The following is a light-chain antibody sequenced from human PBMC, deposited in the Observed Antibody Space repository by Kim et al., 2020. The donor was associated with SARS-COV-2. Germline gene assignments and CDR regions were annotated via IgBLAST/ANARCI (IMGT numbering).Light chain of an antibody. Sequence: ASTGYRVTISCRASQDISSYLAWYQQKPGKAPKLLIYAASTLQSGVPSRFSGSGSGTDFTLTISCLQSEDFATYYCQQYYSYPLTFGGGTKVDIK. CDR1: QDISSY. J-gene: IGKJ4*01. CDR2: AAS. V-gene: IGKV1-8*01. CDR3: QQYYSYPLT.